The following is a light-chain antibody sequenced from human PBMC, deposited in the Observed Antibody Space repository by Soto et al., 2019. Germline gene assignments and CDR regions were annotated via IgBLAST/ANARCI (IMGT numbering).Light chain of an antibody. CDR2: DVS. V-gene: IGLV2-14*01. Sequence: QSVLTQPASVSGSPGQSITISCTGTSSDVGGYNYVSWYQQHPGKAPKLTIYDVSNRPSGVSNRFSGSKSGNTASLTISGLQAEDEADYYCSSYTSSSPYVFVTGTKVTVL. CDR3: SSYTSSSPYV. J-gene: IGLJ1*01. CDR1: SSDVGGYNY.